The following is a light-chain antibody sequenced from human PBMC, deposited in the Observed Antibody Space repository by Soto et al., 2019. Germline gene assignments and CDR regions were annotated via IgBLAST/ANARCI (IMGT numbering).Light chain of an antibody. CDR3: QSYDSSLSGWV. Sequence: QSVLTQPPSASGAPGQRVTISCTESSSNIGAGYDVHWYQQLPGTAPKLLIYGNSNRPSGVPDRFSGSKSGTSASLAITGLQAEAEADYYCQSYDSSLSGWVFGGGTKLTVL. V-gene: IGLV1-40*01. CDR2: GNS. CDR1: SSNIGAGYD. J-gene: IGLJ3*02.